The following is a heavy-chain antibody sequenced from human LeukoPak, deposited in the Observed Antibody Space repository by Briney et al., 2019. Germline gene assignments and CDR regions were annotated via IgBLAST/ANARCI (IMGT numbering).Heavy chain of an antibody. CDR2: IDSTGAYT. D-gene: IGHD6-25*01. CDR1: GFIFSNYA. CDR3: AKGSAAGRPYYFDY. V-gene: IGHV3-23*01. J-gene: IGHJ4*02. Sequence: GGSLRLSCAASGFIFSNYAMSWVRQAPGKGLEWVSAIDSTGAYTWYADSVKGRFTISKDSSKTILYPQMNSLRAEDAAVYFCAKGSAAGRPYYFDYWGQGTLVTVSS.